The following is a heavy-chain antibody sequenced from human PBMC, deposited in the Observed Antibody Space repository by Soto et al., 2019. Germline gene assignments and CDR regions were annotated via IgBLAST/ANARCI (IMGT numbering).Heavy chain of an antibody. V-gene: IGHV4-4*02. CDR3: ARGMGYDYIWGSYHRGSLDP. CDR2: IYESGRT. CDR1: GASIGDTYW. Sequence: SETLSLTCAGSGASIGDTYWWSWVRQPPGKGLEWIGEIYESGRTNYNASLKSRASISADKSKNQFSLKLSSVTAADTAVYYCARGMGYDYIWGSYHRGSLDPWGQGTLVTVSS. J-gene: IGHJ5*02. D-gene: IGHD3-16*02.